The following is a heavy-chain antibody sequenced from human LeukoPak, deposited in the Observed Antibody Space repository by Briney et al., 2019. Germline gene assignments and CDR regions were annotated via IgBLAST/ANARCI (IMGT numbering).Heavy chain of an antibody. CDR1: GFTFSSYA. CDR2: ISGSGGST. V-gene: IGHV3-23*01. Sequence: PGGSLRLSCAASGFTFSSYAMSWVRQAPGKRLEWVSAISGSGGSTYYADSVKGRFTISRDNSKNTLYLQMNSLRADDTAVYYCAKVTGIVVVLDYWGQGTLVTVSS. CDR3: AKVTGIVVVLDY. J-gene: IGHJ4*02. D-gene: IGHD3-22*01.